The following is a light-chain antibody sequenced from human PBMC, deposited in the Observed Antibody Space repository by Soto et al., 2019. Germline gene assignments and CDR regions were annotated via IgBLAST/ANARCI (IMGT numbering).Light chain of an antibody. CDR3: SSYTTSSTLL. V-gene: IGLV2-14*01. CDR2: EVS. CDR1: SSDVGGYNY. J-gene: IGLJ2*01. Sequence: QSALTQPASVSGSPGQWITISCTGTSSDVGGYNYVSWYQQHPGKVPKLIIYEVSNRPSGVSNRFSGSKSGNTASLTISGLQAEDEADYYCSSYTTSSTLLFGGGTKLTVL.